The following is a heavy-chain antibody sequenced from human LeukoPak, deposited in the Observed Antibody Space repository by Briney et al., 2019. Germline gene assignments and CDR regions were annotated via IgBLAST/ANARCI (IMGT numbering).Heavy chain of an antibody. CDR1: GFTFNSSA. V-gene: IGHV3-23*01. J-gene: IGHJ4*02. CDR2: ISGGGGST. CDR3: AKDPMSTHYFDY. Sequence: GGSLRLSCAASGFTFNSSAMSWVRQTPGKGLEWVSVISGGGGSTYYADSVKGRFTISRDNSKNTLYLQMNSLRAEDTAVYFCAKDPMSTHYFDYWGQGALVTVSS.